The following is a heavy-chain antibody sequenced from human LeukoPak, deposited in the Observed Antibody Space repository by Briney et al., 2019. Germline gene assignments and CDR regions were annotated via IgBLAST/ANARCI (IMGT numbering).Heavy chain of an antibody. CDR3: ARDCVD. Sequence: PSETLSLTCTVSGGSISNYYWSWIRQPPGKGLEWIGYIYYSGSTNHNPSLKSRVTISVDTSKNQFSLKLSSVTAADTAVFYCARDCVDWGQGTLVTVSS. CDR1: GGSISNYY. J-gene: IGHJ4*02. CDR2: IYYSGST. V-gene: IGHV4-59*01.